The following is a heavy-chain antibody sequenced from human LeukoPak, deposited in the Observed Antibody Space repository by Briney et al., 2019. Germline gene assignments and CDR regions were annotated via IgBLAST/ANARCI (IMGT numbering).Heavy chain of an antibody. CDR1: GGTFSSYA. J-gene: IGHJ4*02. V-gene: IGHV1-69*04. CDR3: ARDSVGYDKFDY. CDR2: IIPIPGIA. Sequence: SVKVSCKASGGTFSSYAISWVRQAPGQGLEWMGRIIPIPGIANYAQKFQGRVTITADKSTSTAYMELSSLRSEDTAVYYCARDSVGYDKFDYWGQGTLVTVSS. D-gene: IGHD5-12*01.